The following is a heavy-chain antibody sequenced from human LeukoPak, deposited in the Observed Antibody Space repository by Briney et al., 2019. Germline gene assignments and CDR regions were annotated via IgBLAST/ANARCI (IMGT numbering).Heavy chain of an antibody. D-gene: IGHD6-19*01. CDR1: GASISTYY. Sequence: PSETLSLTCTVSGASISTYYWSWIRQPPGKGLEWIGYIYYSGSTNYNPSLKGRLTISVDTSKNQFSLKLSSVTAADTAVYYCARGGSSGRVDTFDIWGQGTMVTVSS. CDR2: IYYSGST. CDR3: ARGGSSGRVDTFDI. J-gene: IGHJ3*02. V-gene: IGHV4-59*01.